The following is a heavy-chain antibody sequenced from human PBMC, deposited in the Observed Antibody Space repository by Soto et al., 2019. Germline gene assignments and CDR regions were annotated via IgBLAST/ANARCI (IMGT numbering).Heavy chain of an antibody. CDR1: GFTFSSYG. CDR3: ARDFTYYYGSGSYSAMDV. J-gene: IGHJ6*02. Sequence: QVQLVESGGGVVQPGRSLRLSCAASGFTFSSYGMHWVRQAPGKGLEWVAVIWYDGSNKYYADSVKGRFTISRDNSKNTLYLQMNSLRAEDTPVYYCARDFTYYYGSGSYSAMDVWGQGTTVTVSS. V-gene: IGHV3-33*01. CDR2: IWYDGSNK. D-gene: IGHD3-10*01.